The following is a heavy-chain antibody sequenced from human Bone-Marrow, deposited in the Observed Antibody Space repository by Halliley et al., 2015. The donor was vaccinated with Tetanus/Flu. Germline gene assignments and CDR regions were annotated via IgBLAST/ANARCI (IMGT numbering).Heavy chain of an antibody. D-gene: IGHD3-9*01. CDR2: ISHTGST. CDR3: ARVSGILVIILEDMYFDS. Sequence: GLVKPSGTLSLTCTVSGGSISGDKWWSWVRQPPGKGLEWIGEISHTGSTNYNPSLKSRLTMSLDKSKNQFSLRLNSVTAADTAIYYCARVSGILVIILEDMYFDSWGQGTLVTVSS. J-gene: IGHJ4*02. V-gene: IGHV4-4*02. CDR1: GGSISGDKW.